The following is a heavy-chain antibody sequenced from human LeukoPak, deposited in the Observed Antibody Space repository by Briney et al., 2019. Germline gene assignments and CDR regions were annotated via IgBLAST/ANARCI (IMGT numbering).Heavy chain of an antibody. Sequence: GGSLRLSCAAPGFTFSSYSMNWVRQAPGKGLEWVSYISSSSSTIYYADSVKGRFTISRDNAKNSLYLQMNSLRAEDTAVYYCARYSDGDYGGVFDYWGQGTLVTVSS. V-gene: IGHV3-48*01. J-gene: IGHJ4*02. CDR2: ISSSSSTI. CDR3: ARYSDGDYGGVFDY. D-gene: IGHD4-17*01. CDR1: GFTFSSYS.